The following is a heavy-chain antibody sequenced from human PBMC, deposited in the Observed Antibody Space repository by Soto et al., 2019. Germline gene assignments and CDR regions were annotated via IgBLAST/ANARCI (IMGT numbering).Heavy chain of an antibody. CDR1: GYTFTSYA. Sequence: ASVKVSCKASGYTFTSYAMHWARQAPGQRSEWMGWINAGNGNTKYSQKFQGRVTITRDTSASTAYMEVSSLRSEDTAVYYCAMKNFGVWSGYCWGLEVREQVTTGIVAS. J-gene: IGHJ6*01. CDR3: AMKNFGVWSGYCWGLEV. D-gene: IGHD3-3*01. CDR2: INAGNGNT. V-gene: IGHV1-3*01.